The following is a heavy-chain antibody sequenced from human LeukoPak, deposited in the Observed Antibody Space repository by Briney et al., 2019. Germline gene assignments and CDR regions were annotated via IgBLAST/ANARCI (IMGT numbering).Heavy chain of an antibody. CDR2: INHSGST. Sequence: SETLSLTCAVYGGSFSGYYWSWIRQPPGKGLEWIGEINHSGSTNYNPSLKSRVTISVDTSKNQFSLKLSSVTAADTAVYYCARGLSGGGGSWSWGQGTLVTVSS. CDR3: ARGLSGGGGSWS. CDR1: GGSFSGYY. V-gene: IGHV4-34*01. D-gene: IGHD2-15*01. J-gene: IGHJ5*02.